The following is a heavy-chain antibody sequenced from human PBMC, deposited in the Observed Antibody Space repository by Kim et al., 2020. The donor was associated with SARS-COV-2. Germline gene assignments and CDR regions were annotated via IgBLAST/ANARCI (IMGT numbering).Heavy chain of an antibody. CDR1: GFTFSSYG. CDR2: ISYDGSNK. D-gene: IGHD6-19*01. V-gene: IGHV3-30*04. Sequence: GGSLRLSCAASGFTFSSYGMHWVRQAPGKGLEWVAVISYDGSNKNYVDSVKGRFTISRDNSKNTLYLQMNSLRAEDTAVYYCARDIASYSSGWLYYDYG. CDR3: ARDIASYSSGWLYYDYG. J-gene: IGHJ6*01.